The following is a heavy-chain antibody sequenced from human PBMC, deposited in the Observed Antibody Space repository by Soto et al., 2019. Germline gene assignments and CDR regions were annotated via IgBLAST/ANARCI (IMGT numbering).Heavy chain of an antibody. CDR3: ASMPYYDILTGYTYYFDY. CDR2: ISAYNGNT. CDR1: GYTFTSYG. J-gene: IGHJ4*02. Sequence: ASVKVSCKASGYTFTSYGISWVRQAPGQGLEWMGWISAYNGNTNYAQKLQGRVTMTTDTSTSTAYMELRSLRSDDTAVYYCASMPYYDILTGYTYYFDYWGQRTPVTVSS. V-gene: IGHV1-18*01. D-gene: IGHD3-9*01.